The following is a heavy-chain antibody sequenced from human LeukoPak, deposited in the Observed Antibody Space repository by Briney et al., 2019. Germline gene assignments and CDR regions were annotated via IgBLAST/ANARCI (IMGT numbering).Heavy chain of an antibody. CDR1: GGSISSSSYY. D-gene: IGHD2-21*01. CDR3: ATCGGDCSSFDY. V-gene: IGHV4-39*07. J-gene: IGHJ4*02. Sequence: SETLSLTCTVSGGSISSSSYYWGWIRQPPGKGLEWIGSIYYSGSTYYNPSLKSRVTISVDTSKNQFSLKLSSVTAADTAVYYCATCGGDCSSFDYWGQGTLVTVS. CDR2: IYYSGST.